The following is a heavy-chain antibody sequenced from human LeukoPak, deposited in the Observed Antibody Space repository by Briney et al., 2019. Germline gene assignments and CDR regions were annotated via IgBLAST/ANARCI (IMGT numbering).Heavy chain of an antibody. CDR1: GGSFSGYY. Sequence: SETLSLTCAVYGGSFSGYYWTWIRQTPGKGLEWIGEINHSGEINYNPSLKSRVAISLDTSKNQFSLKLSSVTAADTAVYYCATTDTAMGHGYWGQGTLVTVSS. CDR3: ATTDTAMGHGY. J-gene: IGHJ4*02. CDR2: INHSGEI. V-gene: IGHV4-34*01. D-gene: IGHD5-18*01.